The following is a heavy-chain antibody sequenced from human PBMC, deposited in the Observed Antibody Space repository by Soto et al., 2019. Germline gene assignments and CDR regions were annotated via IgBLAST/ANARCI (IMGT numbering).Heavy chain of an antibody. J-gene: IGHJ4*02. Sequence: QVQLVQSGAEVKKPGASVKVSCKASGYTFTSYGISWVRQAPGQGLEWMGWISAYNGNTNYAQKLQGRVTMTTDTSTSTAYMELRSLRSDDTAVYYCARGIHYYDFWSGYYTGGSGHDSFDYWGQGTLVTVSS. V-gene: IGHV1-18*01. CDR1: GYTFTSYG. CDR2: ISAYNGNT. CDR3: ARGIHYYDFWSGYYTGGSGHDSFDY. D-gene: IGHD3-3*01.